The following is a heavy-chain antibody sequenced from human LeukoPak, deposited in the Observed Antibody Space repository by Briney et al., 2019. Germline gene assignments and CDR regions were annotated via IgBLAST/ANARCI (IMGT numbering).Heavy chain of an antibody. CDR3: AKRQQTGDGFDI. D-gene: IGHD1/OR15-1a*01. V-gene: IGHV3-21*04. CDR1: GFTFSSYS. J-gene: IGHJ3*02. CDR2: ISSSSSYI. Sequence: PGGSLRLSCAASGFTFSSYSMNWVRQAPGKGLEWVSSISSSSSYIYYADSVKGRFTISRDNSKNTTHLQMNSLRAEDTAVYYCAKRQQTGDGFDIWGQGTMVTVSA.